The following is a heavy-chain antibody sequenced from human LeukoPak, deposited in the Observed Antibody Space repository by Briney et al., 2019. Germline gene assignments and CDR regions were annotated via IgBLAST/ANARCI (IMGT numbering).Heavy chain of an antibody. CDR1: GYTFTSYG. Sequence: ASVKVSCKASGYTFTSYGISWVRQAPGQGLEWMGWISAYNGNTNYAQKLQGRVTMTTDTSTSTAYMELRSLRSDDTAVYYCARRFDDYYYYYYGMDVWGQGTTVTASS. J-gene: IGHJ6*02. CDR3: ARRFDDYYYYYYGMDV. V-gene: IGHV1-18*01. CDR2: ISAYNGNT. D-gene: IGHD5-12*01.